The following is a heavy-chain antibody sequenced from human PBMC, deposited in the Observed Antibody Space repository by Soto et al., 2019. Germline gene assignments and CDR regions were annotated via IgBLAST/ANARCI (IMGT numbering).Heavy chain of an antibody. CDR1: GYTFTSYY. D-gene: IGHD6-6*01. J-gene: IGHJ6*02. CDR3: ARQGRDRAFERRPKYSSSLHYYYYGMDV. CDR2: INPSGGST. Sequence: ASVKVSCKASGYTFTSYYMHWVRQAPGQGLEWMGIINPSGGSTSYAQKFQGRVTMTRDTSTSTVYMELSSLRSEDTAVYYCARQGRDRAFERRPKYSSSLHYYYYGMDVWGQGTTVTVSS. V-gene: IGHV1-46*01.